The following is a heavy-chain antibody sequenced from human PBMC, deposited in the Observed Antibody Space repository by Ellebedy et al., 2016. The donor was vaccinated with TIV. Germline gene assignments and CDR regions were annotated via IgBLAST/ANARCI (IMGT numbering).Heavy chain of an antibody. J-gene: IGHJ6*02. CDR3: AKWFVVVPAAMGGMDV. Sequence: GESLKISXAASGFTFSSYAMSWVRQAPGKGLEWVSAISGSGGSTYYADSVKGRFTISRDNSKNTLYLQMNSLRAEDTAVYYCAKWFVVVPAAMGGMDVWGQGTTVTVSS. D-gene: IGHD2-2*01. CDR1: GFTFSSYA. CDR2: ISGSGGST. V-gene: IGHV3-23*01.